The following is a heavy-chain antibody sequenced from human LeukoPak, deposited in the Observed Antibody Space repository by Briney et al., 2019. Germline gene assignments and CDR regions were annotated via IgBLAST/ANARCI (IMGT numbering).Heavy chain of an antibody. CDR3: TKEGVEGY. J-gene: IGHJ4*02. Sequence: ASVKVSCKASGYTFIGYNMHWVRQAPGQGLEWMGWINPNSGGTNYAQKFQGRVTMTRDTSINTAYMELGRLTSDDTAVYYCTKEGVEGYWGQGTLVTVSS. CDR1: GYTFIGYN. V-gene: IGHV1-2*02. CDR2: INPNSGGT.